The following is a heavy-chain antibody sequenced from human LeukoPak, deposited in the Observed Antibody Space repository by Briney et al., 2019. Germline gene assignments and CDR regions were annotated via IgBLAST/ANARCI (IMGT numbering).Heavy chain of an antibody. V-gene: IGHV3-20*04. CDR1: GFTFDDHG. J-gene: IGHJ6*03. Sequence: GGSLRLSCAASGFTFDDHGMSWVRQPPGKGLEWVSGIKWNGGSTYYADSVEGRFTISRDNAKNSLYLQMNSLRAEDTAVYYCAREYAGLRYFDWFRYYYMDVWGKGTTVTVSS. CDR2: IKWNGGST. CDR3: AREYAGLRYFDWFRYYYMDV. D-gene: IGHD3-9*01.